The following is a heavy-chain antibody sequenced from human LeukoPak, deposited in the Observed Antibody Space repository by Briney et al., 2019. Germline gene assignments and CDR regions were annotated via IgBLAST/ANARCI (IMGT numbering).Heavy chain of an antibody. CDR1: GLTFSSYW. Sequence: PGGSLRLSCAASGLTFSSYWMHWVRQAPGKGLVWISRINTDGSATNYADSVRGRFTISRDNAKNTLYLQMSSLRAEDTAVYYCARGCDSGCYGLGYWGQGTRVTVSS. J-gene: IGHJ4*02. V-gene: IGHV3-74*01. D-gene: IGHD3-10*01. CDR3: ARGCDSGCYGLGY. CDR2: INTDGSAT.